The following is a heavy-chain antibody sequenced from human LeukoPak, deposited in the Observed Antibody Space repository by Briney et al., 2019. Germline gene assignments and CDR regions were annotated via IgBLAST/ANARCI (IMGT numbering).Heavy chain of an antibody. D-gene: IGHD1-1*01. CDR3: ARGAVNRYNWNDDNYYYYYMDV. CDR1: GYTFSTYG. V-gene: IGHV1-18*01. CDR2: ISPHNGNT. J-gene: IGHJ6*03. Sequence: GASVRVSCKASGYTFSTYGITWVRQAHGQGLEWLGWISPHNGNTNYAQKFQGRVTLTTDTSANTAYLELRSLRSDDTAVYYCARGAVNRYNWNDDNYYYYYMDVWGKGTTVIISS.